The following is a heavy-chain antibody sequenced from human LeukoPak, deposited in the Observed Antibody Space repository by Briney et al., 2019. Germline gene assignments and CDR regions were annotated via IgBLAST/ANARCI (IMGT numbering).Heavy chain of an antibody. D-gene: IGHD1-1*01. J-gene: IGHJ5*02. Sequence: GASVRVSCKASGFSFSGYYMQWVRQAPGQGLEWVGIINPNDGSTKYAQKFQGRVTMTGDTSTSTVYMEVSSLRSEDTAVYYCARDGLQTRYSWNDEGRKKWLEPWVHGNPFTVSS. CDR2: INPNDGST. CDR1: GFSFSGYY. CDR3: ARDGLQTRYSWNDEGRKKWLEP. V-gene: IGHV1-46*01.